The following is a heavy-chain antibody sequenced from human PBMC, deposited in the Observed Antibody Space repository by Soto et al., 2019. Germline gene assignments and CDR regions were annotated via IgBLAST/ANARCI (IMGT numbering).Heavy chain of an antibody. D-gene: IGHD5-18*01. J-gene: IGHJ4*02. CDR1: GSSISTYS. V-gene: IGHV4-59*01. CDR2: IDYSGNT. Sequence: TLSLTCTVSGSSISTYSWSWIRQPPGKGLEWIGYIDYSGNTNYNPSLKSRVTLSVDTSKNQFSLKLTSVTAADTAVYYCARSPPAMLSPNIWGQGTLVTVSS. CDR3: ARSPPAMLSPNI.